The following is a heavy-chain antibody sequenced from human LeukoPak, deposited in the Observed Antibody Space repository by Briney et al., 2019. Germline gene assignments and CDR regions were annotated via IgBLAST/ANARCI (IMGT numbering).Heavy chain of an antibody. Sequence: GGSLTLSCTASGFTFSSYWMSWVRQTPEKGLEWVANIKQDGSEKVYVDSVKGRFTISRDNAKSSLYLQMNSLRAEDTAVYYCARDPYSSSWSYGMDVWGQGTTVTVSS. CDR2: IKQDGSEK. D-gene: IGHD6-13*01. V-gene: IGHV3-7*05. J-gene: IGHJ6*02. CDR3: ARDPYSSSWSYGMDV. CDR1: GFTFSSYW.